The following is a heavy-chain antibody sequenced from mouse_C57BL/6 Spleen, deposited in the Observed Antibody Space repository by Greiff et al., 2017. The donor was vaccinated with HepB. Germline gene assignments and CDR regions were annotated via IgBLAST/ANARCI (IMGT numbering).Heavy chain of an antibody. V-gene: IGHV5-12*01. CDR1: GFTFSDYY. D-gene: IGHD1-1*01. Sequence: EVKLMESGGGLVQPGGSLKLSCAASGFTFSDYYMYWVRQTPEKRLEWVAYISNGGGSTYYPDTVKGRFTISRDNAKNTLYLQMSRLKSEDTAMYYCARPGTTVVARKAWFAYWGQGTLVTVSA. J-gene: IGHJ3*01. CDR2: ISNGGGST. CDR3: ARPGTTVVARKAWFAY.